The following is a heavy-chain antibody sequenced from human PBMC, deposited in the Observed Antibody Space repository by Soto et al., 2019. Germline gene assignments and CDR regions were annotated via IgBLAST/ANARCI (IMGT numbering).Heavy chain of an antibody. CDR1: GDPINSDKYY. CDR2: IYYRGNT. Sequence: QLQRQESGPGRVNLPEPLSLTCSAPGDPINSDKYYWGWIRQPPGKAREWIGSIYYRGNTYYNPSLQTRVTISLDKSKSQFSLKLNSVTAADSAVYFCARLEGLATISYYFDFWGQGAQVTVSS. V-gene: IGHV4-39*01. D-gene: IGHD3-9*01. J-gene: IGHJ4*02. CDR3: ARLEGLATISYYFDF.